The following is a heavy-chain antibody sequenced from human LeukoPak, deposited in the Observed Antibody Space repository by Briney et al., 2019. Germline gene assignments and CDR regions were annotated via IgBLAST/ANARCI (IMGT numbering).Heavy chain of an antibody. CDR1: GFTVSSNY. CDR2: ISSSGSTI. V-gene: IGHV3-11*04. D-gene: IGHD4-17*01. J-gene: IGHJ4*02. CDR3: ARDRDDSTTVTTPLYFDY. Sequence: PGGSLRLSCAASGFTVSSNYMSWVRQAPGKGLEWVSYISSSGSTIYYADSVKGRFTISRDNAKNSLYLQMNSLRAEDTAVYYCARDRDDSTTVTTPLYFDYCGQGTLVTVSS.